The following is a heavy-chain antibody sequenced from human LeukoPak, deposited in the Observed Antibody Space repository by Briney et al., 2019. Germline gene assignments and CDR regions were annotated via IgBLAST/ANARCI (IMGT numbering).Heavy chain of an antibody. CDR1: GFTFSSYS. J-gene: IGHJ5*02. Sequence: GGSLRLSCAASGFTFSSYSMNWVRQAPGKGLEWVSSISSSSSYIYYADSVKGRFTISRDNAKNSLYLQMNSLRAEDTAVYYCAKDRRSSVWPNWFDPWGQGTLVTVSS. V-gene: IGHV3-21*01. CDR2: ISSSSSYI. D-gene: IGHD6-19*01. CDR3: AKDRRSSVWPNWFDP.